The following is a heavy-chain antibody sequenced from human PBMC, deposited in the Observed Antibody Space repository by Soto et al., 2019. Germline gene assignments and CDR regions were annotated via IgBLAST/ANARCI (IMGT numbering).Heavy chain of an antibody. V-gene: IGHV1-8*01. CDR1: GYTFINNN. J-gene: IGHJ3*02. CDR2: INPNSGNA. CDR3: ARGCGSRGYDPFDI. D-gene: IGHD5-12*01. Sequence: ASVKVSCKASGYTFINNNITWVRQATGQGLEWMGWINPNSGNAGSTQKFQGRVSMTRNTSTSTAYMELSSLRSDDTAVYYCARGCGSRGYDPFDIWGQGTMVTVS.